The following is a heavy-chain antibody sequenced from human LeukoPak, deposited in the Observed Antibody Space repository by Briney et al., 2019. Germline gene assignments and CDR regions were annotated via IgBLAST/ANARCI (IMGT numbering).Heavy chain of an antibody. CDR3: AKPESFLWELTAPFDY. CDR1: GFTFSSYA. Sequence: PGGSLRLSCAASGFTFSSYAMSWVRQAPGKGLEWVSAISGSGGSTYYADSVKGRFTISRDNSKNTLYLQMNSLRAEDTAVYYCAKPESFLWELTAPFDYWGQGTLVTVSS. CDR2: ISGSGGST. J-gene: IGHJ4*02. V-gene: IGHV3-23*01. D-gene: IGHD1-26*01.